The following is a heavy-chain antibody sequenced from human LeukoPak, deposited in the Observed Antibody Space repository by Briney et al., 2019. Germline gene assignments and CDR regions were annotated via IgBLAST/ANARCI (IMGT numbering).Heavy chain of an antibody. Sequence: KASETLSLTCAVYGGSFSGYYWSWIRQPPGKGLEWIGEINHSGSTNYNPSLESRVTISVDTSKNQFSLKLSSVTAADTAVYYCARGRVTLLGVHAFDIWGQGTMVTVSS. CDR2: INHSGST. J-gene: IGHJ3*02. CDR3: ARGRVTLLGVHAFDI. V-gene: IGHV4-34*01. D-gene: IGHD2-15*01. CDR1: GGSFSGYY.